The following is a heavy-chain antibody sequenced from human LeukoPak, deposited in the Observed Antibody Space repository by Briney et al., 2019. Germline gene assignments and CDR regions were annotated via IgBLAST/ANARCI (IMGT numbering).Heavy chain of an antibody. CDR3: ATPLDYYDSSGYHQGGD. D-gene: IGHD3-22*01. Sequence: GGSLRLSCVVFGFTFRNDWMSWVRQTPGKGLEWVAMKKQDGSGKLYADSVRGRFTISRDDAKNSLYLQMNNLRVEDTAVYYCATPLDYYDSSGYHQGGDWGQGTLVTVSS. CDR1: GFTFRNDW. J-gene: IGHJ4*02. V-gene: IGHV3-7*01. CDR2: KKQDGSGK.